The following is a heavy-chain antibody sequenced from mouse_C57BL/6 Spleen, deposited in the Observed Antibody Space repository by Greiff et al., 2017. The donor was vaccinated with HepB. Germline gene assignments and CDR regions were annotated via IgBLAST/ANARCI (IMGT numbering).Heavy chain of an antibody. V-gene: IGHV5-16*01. Sequence: EVKLVESEGGLVQPGSSMKLSCTASGFTFSDYYMAWVRQVPEKGLEWVANINYDGSSTYYLDSLKSRFIISRDNAKNNLYLQMSSLKSEDTATYYCARDCYGSSWDGYFDVWGTGTTVTVSS. CDR2: INYDGSST. J-gene: IGHJ1*03. CDR3: ARDCYGSSWDGYFDV. CDR1: GFTFSDYY. D-gene: IGHD1-1*01.